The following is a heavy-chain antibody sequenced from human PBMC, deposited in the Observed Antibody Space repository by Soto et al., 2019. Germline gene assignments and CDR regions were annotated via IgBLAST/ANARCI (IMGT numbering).Heavy chain of an antibody. CDR1: GYTFTSYT. V-gene: IGHV1-18*01. CDR3: VRCVPWLDS. Sequence: QVQLVQSGAEVKKPGASVKVSCKAPGYTFTSYTVSWVRQAPGQGLEWIGWISANNDNTDFAQKFQGRVALTTDRSTSTVYMDLRSLPSDDPAVYYCVRCVPWLDSWGQGTLVTVSS. CDR2: ISANNDNT. J-gene: IGHJ5*01.